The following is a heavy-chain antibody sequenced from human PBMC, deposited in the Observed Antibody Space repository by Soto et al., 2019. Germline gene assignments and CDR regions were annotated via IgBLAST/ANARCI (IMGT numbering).Heavy chain of an antibody. CDR3: AILWCGEPINWFDP. Sequence: QVQLVQSGAEVKKPGSSVKVSCKASGGTFSSYAISWVRQAPGQGLEWMGGIIPIFGTANYAQKFQGRVTITADKSTSTSYIELRSLRSEDTAVYYCAILWCGEPINWFDPWGQGTLVTVSS. D-gene: IGHD3-10*01. CDR1: GGTFSSYA. J-gene: IGHJ5*02. CDR2: IIPIFGTA. V-gene: IGHV1-69*06.